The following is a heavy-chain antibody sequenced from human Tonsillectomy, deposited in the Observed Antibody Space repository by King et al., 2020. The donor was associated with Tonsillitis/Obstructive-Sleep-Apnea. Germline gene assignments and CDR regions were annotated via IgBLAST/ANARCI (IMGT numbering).Heavy chain of an antibody. CDR2: IWFDGSNK. J-gene: IGHJ3*01. V-gene: IGHV3-33*01. Sequence: VQLVESGGGVVQPGRSLRLSCVASAFTFSNYGMHWVRQAPGKGLEWVAVIWFDGSNKYYADSVKGRFTISRDNSKNTLYLQMNSLRAEDTAVYYCASGSTNWNPSDGFGVWGQGTMVTVSS. D-gene: IGHD1-20*01. CDR3: ASGSTNWNPSDGFGV. CDR1: AFTFSNYG.